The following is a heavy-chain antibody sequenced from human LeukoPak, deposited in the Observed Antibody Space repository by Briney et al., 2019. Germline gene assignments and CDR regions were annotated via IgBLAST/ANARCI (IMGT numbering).Heavy chain of an antibody. V-gene: IGHV4-59*01. D-gene: IGHD3-22*01. CDR1: GRPISSYY. Sequence: SETLSLPCTVWGRPISSYYWSWIRKPPAKGLEWIGYIYYSGSTNYNPSLKSRVTISVDTSKNQFSLKLSYVTAADTAVYYCARKRITMIVDIWGQATMVTVSS. J-gene: IGHJ3*02. CDR2: IYYSGST. CDR3: ARKRITMIVDI.